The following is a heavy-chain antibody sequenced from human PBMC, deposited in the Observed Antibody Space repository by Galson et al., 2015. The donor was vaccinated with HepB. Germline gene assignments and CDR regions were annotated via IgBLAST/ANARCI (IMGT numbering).Heavy chain of an antibody. V-gene: IGHV1-18*01. Sequence: SCKAYGNTFTNYAFNWVRQAPGQGLEWLGWISAYNGKTNYAQKFQGRLTMTTETTTSTAYMELRSLRSDDTAVYYCARSGCGGDCYYFDYWGQGTLVTVSS. CDR2: ISAYNGKT. D-gene: IGHD2-21*01. CDR3: ARSGCGGDCYYFDY. CDR1: GNTFTNYA. J-gene: IGHJ4*02.